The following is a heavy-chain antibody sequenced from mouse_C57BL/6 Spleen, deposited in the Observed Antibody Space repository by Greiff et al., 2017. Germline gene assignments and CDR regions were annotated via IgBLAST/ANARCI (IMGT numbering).Heavy chain of an antibody. J-gene: IGHJ2*01. V-gene: IGHV1-52*01. CDR1: GYTFTSYW. CDR2: IDPSDSET. Sequence: QVQLQQPGAELVRPGSSVKLSCKASGYTFTSYWMHWVKQRPIQGLEWIGNIDPSDSETHYNQKFKDKATLTVDKSSSTAYMQLSSLTSEDSAVYYCARSRGSEGYFDYWGQGTTLTVSS. CDR3: ARSRGSEGYFDY.